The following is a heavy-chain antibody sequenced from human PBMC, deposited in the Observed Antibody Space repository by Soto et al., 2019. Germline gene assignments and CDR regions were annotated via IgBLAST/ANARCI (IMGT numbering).Heavy chain of an antibody. J-gene: IGHJ4*02. CDR3: AKIGDSAGWGIDF. V-gene: IGHV3-48*02. CDR1: GFMFDSFA. D-gene: IGHD6-19*01. Sequence: EVQLVESGGGLVQPGGSLRLYCVGSGFMFDSFAMNWVRQAPGKGLVWVAYINGGSERIYYAESVKGRFPISRDNARNSLPLQMNCLTDEDPAVYYRAKIGDSAGWGIDFWGQVTLVTVSS. CDR2: INGGSERI.